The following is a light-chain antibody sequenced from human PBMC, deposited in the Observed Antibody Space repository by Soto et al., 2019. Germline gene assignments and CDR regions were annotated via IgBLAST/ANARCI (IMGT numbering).Light chain of an antibody. V-gene: IGLV2-14*01. CDR1: SSDVGGFNY. Sequence: QSVLTQPASVSGSPGQSITISCTGTSSDVGGFNYVSWYQQHPGKAPKLMIYEVRNRPSGVSNRFSGSKFGKTASLTISGLQAEDEADYYCSSYTDRVIFGGGTKVTVL. J-gene: IGLJ2*01. CDR2: EVR. CDR3: SSYTDRVI.